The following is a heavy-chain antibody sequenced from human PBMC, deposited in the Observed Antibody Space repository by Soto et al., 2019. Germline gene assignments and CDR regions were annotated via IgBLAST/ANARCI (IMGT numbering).Heavy chain of an antibody. Sequence: GASVKVSCKASGGTFSSYTISWVRQAPGQGLEWMGRIIPILGIANYAQKFQGRVTITADKSTSTAYMELSSLRSEDTAVYYCARARMPVIAAAGTFFDYWGQGTLVTVSS. D-gene: IGHD6-13*01. CDR3: ARARMPVIAAAGTFFDY. CDR1: GGTFSSYT. J-gene: IGHJ4*02. V-gene: IGHV1-69*02. CDR2: IIPILGIA.